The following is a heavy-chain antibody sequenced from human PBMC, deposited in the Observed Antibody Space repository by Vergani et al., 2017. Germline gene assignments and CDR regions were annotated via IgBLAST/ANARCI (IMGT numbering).Heavy chain of an antibody. J-gene: IGHJ5*02. D-gene: IGHD3-10*01. CDR2: IIPIFGTA. Sequence: QVQLVQSGAEVKKPGSSVKVSCKASGGTFSSYAISWVRQAPGQGLEWMGGIIPIFGTANDGQKFQGRVTITADESTSTAYMELSSLRAEDTAVYYCARGGITMVRGVITPESWFDPWGQGTLVTVSS. CDR3: ARGGITMVRGVITPESWFDP. V-gene: IGHV1-69*12. CDR1: GGTFSSYA.